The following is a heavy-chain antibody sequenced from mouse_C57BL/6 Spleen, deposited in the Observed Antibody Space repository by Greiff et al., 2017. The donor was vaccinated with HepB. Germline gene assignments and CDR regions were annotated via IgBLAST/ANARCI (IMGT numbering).Heavy chain of an antibody. J-gene: IGHJ2*01. Sequence: EVQRVESGAELVRPGASVKLSCTASGFNIKDDYMHWVKQRPEQGLEWIGWIDPENGDTEYASKFKGKATITADTSSNTAYLQLSSLTSEDTAVYYCTTEGRGNFYYWGQGTTLTVSS. CDR2: IDPENGDT. D-gene: IGHD2-1*01. CDR3: TTEGRGNFYY. CDR1: GFNIKDDY. V-gene: IGHV14-4*01.